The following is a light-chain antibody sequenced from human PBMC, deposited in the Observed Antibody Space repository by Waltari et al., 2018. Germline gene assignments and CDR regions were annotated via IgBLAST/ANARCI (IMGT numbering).Light chain of an antibody. CDR1: QKLCKW. V-gene: IGKV1-5*03. CDR3: QQYRNLWT. J-gene: IGKJ1*01. Sequence: DIQMTQSPSTLSASVGDRVTSTCRASQKLCKWLAWYQQKPGKAPKVLIYKASTLASGVPSRVSGSGSETEFTLTISSLQPDDFATYYCQQYRNLWTFGQGTKVEIK. CDR2: KAS.